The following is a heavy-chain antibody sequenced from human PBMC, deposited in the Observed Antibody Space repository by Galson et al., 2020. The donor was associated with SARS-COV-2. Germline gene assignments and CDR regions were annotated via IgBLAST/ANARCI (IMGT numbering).Heavy chain of an antibody. CDR2: IFFDGIDK. Sequence: GGSLRPSCAASGFTFSSHAMHWVRQAPGKGLEWSAQIFFDGIDKYYGDPVKGRFTISRDSSKNTVYLQMNNLRADDTAVYYCARDGQTSSGWAVDYWGQGTLVTVSS. D-gene: IGHD6-19*01. CDR1: GFTFSSHA. J-gene: IGHJ4*02. V-gene: IGHV3-33*01. CDR3: ARDGQTSSGWAVDY.